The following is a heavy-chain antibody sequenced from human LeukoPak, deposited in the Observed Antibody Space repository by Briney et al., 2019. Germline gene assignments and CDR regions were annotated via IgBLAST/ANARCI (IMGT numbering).Heavy chain of an antibody. CDR3: GRTLLAVASPWDY. CDR1: RFPVRSNH. J-gene: IGHJ4*02. Sequence: GGSLTLSCAVSRFPVRSNHMNWVRQAPGKGLEWVSVIFSGGNTYYADSVKGRFTISRDNSKNTLYLQMNSLSAEDTAVYYCGRTLLAVASPWDYWGKGTLVTVSS. CDR2: IFSGGNT. D-gene: IGHD6-19*01. V-gene: IGHV3-53*01.